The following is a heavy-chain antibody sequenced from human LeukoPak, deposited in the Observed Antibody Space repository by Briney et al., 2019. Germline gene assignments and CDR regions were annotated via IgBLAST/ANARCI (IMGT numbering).Heavy chain of an antibody. V-gene: IGHV3-64*04. CDR2: VCSNAACA. CDR3: AKEPLYGSGSYCHY. D-gene: IGHD3-10*01. CDR1: GFPFSSYA. Sequence: GGSLRLSCAASGFPFSSYAMHWVRQAPGKGLEYVSAVCSNAACAYYADSVRGRFTISRDNSKNTLYLQMNSLRAEDTAVYYCAKEPLYGSGSYCHYWGQGTLVTVSS. J-gene: IGHJ4*02.